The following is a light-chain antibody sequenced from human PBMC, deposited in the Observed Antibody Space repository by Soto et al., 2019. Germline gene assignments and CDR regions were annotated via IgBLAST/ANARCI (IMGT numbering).Light chain of an antibody. CDR2: AAS. V-gene: IGKV1-39*01. J-gene: IGKJ1*01. CDR3: QQSYSTPTRT. Sequence: DLPMTQSPSSLSASVGDRVTITCRASQSISSYLNWYQQKPGKAPKLLIYAASSLQSGVPSRFSGSGSGTDFTLTISSLQPEDFATYYCQQSYSTPTRTFGQGTKVEIK. CDR1: QSISSY.